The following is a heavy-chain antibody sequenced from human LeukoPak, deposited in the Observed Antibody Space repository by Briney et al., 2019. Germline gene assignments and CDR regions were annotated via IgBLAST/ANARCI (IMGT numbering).Heavy chain of an antibody. CDR1: GYTFTSYG. Sequence: ALVKVSCKASGYTFTSYGISWGREAAGQGLGGMGWLSVYNGNTNYEQKLQGRVTMTTDTSTSTAYMELRSLRSDDTAVYYCARGDSSSWYNPINWFDPWGQGTLVTVSS. V-gene: IGHV1-18*01. D-gene: IGHD6-13*01. CDR2: LSVYNGNT. CDR3: ARGDSSSWYNPINWFDP. J-gene: IGHJ5*02.